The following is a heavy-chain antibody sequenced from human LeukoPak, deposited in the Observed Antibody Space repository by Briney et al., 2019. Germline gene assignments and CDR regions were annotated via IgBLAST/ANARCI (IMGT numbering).Heavy chain of an antibody. V-gene: IGHV3-73*01. CDR1: GFTFSGSA. J-gene: IGHJ4*02. CDR3: TRNSGSYKPFDY. Sequence: GGSLRLSCAASGFTFSGSAMHWVRQASGKGLEWVGRIRSKANSYATAYAASVKGRFTISRDDSKNTAYLQMNSLKTEDTAVYYCTRNSGSYKPFDYWGQGTLVTVSS. CDR2: IRSKANSYAT. D-gene: IGHD1-26*01.